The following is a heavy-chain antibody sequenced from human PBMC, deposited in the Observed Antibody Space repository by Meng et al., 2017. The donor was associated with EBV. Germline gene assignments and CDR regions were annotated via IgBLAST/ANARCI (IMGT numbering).Heavy chain of an antibody. J-gene: IGHJ4*02. V-gene: IGHV4-39*07. CDR3: ARSSPVRFGELSN. Sequence: QLQLQESGPGLVKPSXXLSLTRTVPGGPISSSSYYWGWIRQRPGKGLEWIGSIYYSGSTYYNPSLKSRVTISVDTSKNQFSLKLSSVTAADTAVYYCARSSPVRFGELSNWGQGTLVTVST. CDR2: IYYSGST. CDR1: GGPISSSSYY. D-gene: IGHD3-10*01.